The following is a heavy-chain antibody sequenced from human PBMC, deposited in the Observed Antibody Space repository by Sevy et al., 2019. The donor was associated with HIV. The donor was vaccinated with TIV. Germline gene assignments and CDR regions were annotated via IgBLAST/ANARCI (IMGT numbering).Heavy chain of an antibody. D-gene: IGHD5-12*01. V-gene: IGHV3-30-3*01. CDR3: ARDGGDGYIYRYFDY. CDR2: ISYDGSNK. J-gene: IGHJ4*02. CDR1: GFTFSSYA. Sequence: GGSLRLSCAASGFTFSSYAMHWVRQAPGKGLEWVAVISYDGSNKYYADSVKGRFTISRDNSKNTLYLQMNSLRAEDTAVYYCARDGGDGYIYRYFDYWGQGTLVTVSS.